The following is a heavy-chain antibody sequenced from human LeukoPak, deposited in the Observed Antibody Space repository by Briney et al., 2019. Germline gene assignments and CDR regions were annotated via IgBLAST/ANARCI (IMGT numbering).Heavy chain of an antibody. CDR3: ARAYRTYGMDV. Sequence: PSETLSLTCTVSGGSISSGDYYWSWIRQPPGKGLEWIGYIYYSGSTYYNPSLKSRVTISVDTSKNQISLKLSSVTAADTAVYYCARAYRTYGMDVWGQGTTVTVSS. CDR1: GGSISSGDYY. CDR2: IYYSGST. J-gene: IGHJ6*02. D-gene: IGHD1-1*01. V-gene: IGHV4-30-4*01.